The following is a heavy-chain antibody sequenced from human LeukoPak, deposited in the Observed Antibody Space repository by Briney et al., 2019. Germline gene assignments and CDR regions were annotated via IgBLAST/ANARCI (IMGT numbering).Heavy chain of an antibody. J-gene: IGHJ4*02. CDR3: AHKGRGSGSYTM. D-gene: IGHD3-10*01. CDR1: GFSLSTTGVA. Sequence: ESGPTLVKPTQTLTLTCTFSGFSLSTTGVAVAWIRQPPGKALEWLAVYYWNNDKSYSPSLKSRLTITKDTSENQVVLIMTNLDPVDTGTYYCAHKGRGSGSYTMWGKGTLVTVSS. V-gene: IGHV2-5*01. CDR2: YYWNNDK.